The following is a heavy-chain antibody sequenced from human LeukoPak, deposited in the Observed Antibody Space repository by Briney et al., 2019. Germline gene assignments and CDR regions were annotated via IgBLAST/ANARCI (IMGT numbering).Heavy chain of an antibody. D-gene: IGHD2/OR15-2a*01. CDR2: IWFDGSNK. J-gene: IGHJ4*02. V-gene: IGHV3-33*01. CDR1: GFSFNNYG. Sequence: PGRSLRLSCAASGFSFNNYGMHWVRQAPGKGLEWVTVIWFDGSNKYFADSVKGRITISRDNSKNTLYLQINSLRAEDTAVYYCARGSGASVIKFYFDYWGQGAPVTVSS. CDR3: ARGSGASVIKFYFDY.